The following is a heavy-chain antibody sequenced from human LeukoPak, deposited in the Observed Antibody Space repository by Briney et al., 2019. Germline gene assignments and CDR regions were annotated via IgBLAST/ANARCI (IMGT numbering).Heavy chain of an antibody. Sequence: GSLILSCAASGFTFSSYAMSWVRPAPGKGLEGVSAISGSGGSTYYADSVKGRFTISRDNSKNTLYLQMNSLRAEDTAVYYCAKDPTYYYDSSGYPFDYWGQGTLVTVSS. CDR3: AKDPTYYYDSSGYPFDY. CDR2: ISGSGGST. CDR1: GFTFSSYA. D-gene: IGHD3-22*01. V-gene: IGHV3-23*01. J-gene: IGHJ4*02.